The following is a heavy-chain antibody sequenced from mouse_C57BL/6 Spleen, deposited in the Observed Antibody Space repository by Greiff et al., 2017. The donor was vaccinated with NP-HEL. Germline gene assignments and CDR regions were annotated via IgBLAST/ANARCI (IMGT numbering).Heavy chain of an antibody. D-gene: IGHD1-1*01. CDR1: GYTFTSYW. CDR3: ARWNDYGNFDY. J-gene: IGHJ2*01. CDR2: IDPSDSYT. Sequence: VQLQQPGAELVMPGASVKLSCKASGYTFTSYWMHWVKQRPGQGLEWIGEIDPSDSYTNYNQKFKGKSTLTVDKSSNTDYMQLSSLTSEDSAVYYCARWNDYGNFDYWGQGTTLTVSS. V-gene: IGHV1-69*01.